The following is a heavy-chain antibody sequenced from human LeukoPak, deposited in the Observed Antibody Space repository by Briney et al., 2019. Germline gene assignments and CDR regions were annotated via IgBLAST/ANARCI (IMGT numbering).Heavy chain of an antibody. CDR2: IYTSGST. J-gene: IGHJ5*02. CDR1: GGSISSGSYY. D-gene: IGHD2-15*01. Sequence: PSETLSLTCTVSGGSISSGSYYWSWIRQPAGKGLEWIGRIYTSGSTNYNPSLKSRVTISVDTSKNQFSLKLSSVTAADTAVYYCARVQRGGGSLNWFDPWGQGTLVTVSS. CDR3: ARVQRGGGSLNWFDP. V-gene: IGHV4-61*02.